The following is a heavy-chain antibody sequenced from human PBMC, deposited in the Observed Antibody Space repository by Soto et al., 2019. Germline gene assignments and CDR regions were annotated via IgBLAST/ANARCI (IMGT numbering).Heavy chain of an antibody. CDR2: ISGSGGST. Sequence: WGSLRLSCAASGFTFSSYAMSWVRQAPGKGLEWVSAISGSGGSTYYADSVKGRFTISRDNSKNTLYLQMNSLRAEDTAVYYCAKDLRNWKCFDYWGQGTLVTVSS. V-gene: IGHV3-23*01. CDR1: GFTFSSYA. J-gene: IGHJ4*02. D-gene: IGHD1-1*01. CDR3: AKDLRNWKCFDY.